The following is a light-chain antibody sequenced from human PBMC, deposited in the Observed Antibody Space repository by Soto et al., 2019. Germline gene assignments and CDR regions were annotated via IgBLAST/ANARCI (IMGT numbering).Light chain of an antibody. V-gene: IGKV3-15*01. CDR2: GAS. CDR1: QSIANN. J-gene: IGKJ5*01. Sequence: EIVMTQSPASLSASPGERITLSCKASQSIANNLAWHQQKPGQAPRLLMYGASTRATGIPVRFSGSGFGTEFTLTISSLQSEDFAVYYCQQYKNWPLFGQGTRLEIK. CDR3: QQYKNWPL.